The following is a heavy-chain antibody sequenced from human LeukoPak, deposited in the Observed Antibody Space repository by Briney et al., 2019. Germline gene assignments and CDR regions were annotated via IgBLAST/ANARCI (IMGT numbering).Heavy chain of an antibody. V-gene: IGHV1-2*02. J-gene: IGHJ3*02. CDR3: AREIGYDYIWGSYRIDAFDI. D-gene: IGHD3-16*02. CDR2: INPNSGGT. Sequence: ASVKVSCKASGYTFTGYYMHWVRQAPGQGLEWMGWINPNSGGTNYAQKFQGRVTMTRDTSISTAYMELSRLRSDDTAVYYCAREIGYDYIWGSYRIDAFDIWGQGTMVTVSS. CDR1: GYTFTGYY.